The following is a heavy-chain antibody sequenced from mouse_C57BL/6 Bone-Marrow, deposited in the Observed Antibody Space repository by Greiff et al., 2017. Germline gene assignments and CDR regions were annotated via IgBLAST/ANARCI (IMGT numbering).Heavy chain of an antibody. J-gene: IGHJ4*01. CDR2: IYPRSGNT. V-gene: IGHV1-81*01. CDR3: ARDSSGYLYAMDY. D-gene: IGHD3-2*02. Sequence: VQGVESGAELARPGASVKLSCKASGYTFTSYGISWVKQRTGQGLEWIGEIYPRSGNTYYNEKLKGKATLTADKSSSTAYMELRSLTSEDSAVYFCARDSSGYLYAMDYWGQGTSVTVSS. CDR1: GYTFTSYG.